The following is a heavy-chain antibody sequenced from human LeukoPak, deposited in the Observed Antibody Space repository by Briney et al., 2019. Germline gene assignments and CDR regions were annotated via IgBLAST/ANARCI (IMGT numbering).Heavy chain of an antibody. CDR2: IKQDGGET. V-gene: IGHV3-7*01. Sequence: GSLRLSCVVSGFTFSSYWMSWVRQAPGKGLEWVANIKQDGGETFYVDSVKGRFTISRDNAKNSLYLQMNSLRAEDTAVYYCTREDHSNYNYWGQGTLVTVSS. CDR3: TREDHSNYNY. J-gene: IGHJ4*02. D-gene: IGHD4-11*01. CDR1: GFTFSSYW.